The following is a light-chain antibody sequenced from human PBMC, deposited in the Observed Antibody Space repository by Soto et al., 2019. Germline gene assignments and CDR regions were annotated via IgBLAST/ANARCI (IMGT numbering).Light chain of an antibody. Sequence: DVQMTQSPSSLSAYAGDRVTITCRASQDINSYLAWYQQKPGNAPKSLIYGASSLQTGVPSRFSGSQSGTDFTLTISNLQPEDSATYYCQQYNIYPLTFGGGTKVEIK. CDR2: GAS. CDR3: QQYNIYPLT. V-gene: IGKV1D-16*01. CDR1: QDINSY. J-gene: IGKJ4*01.